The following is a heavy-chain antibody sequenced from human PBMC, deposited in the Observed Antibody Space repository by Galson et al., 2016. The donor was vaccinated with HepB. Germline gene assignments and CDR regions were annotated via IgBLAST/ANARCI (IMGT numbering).Heavy chain of an antibody. CDR1: GFTFSSNA. D-gene: IGHD2-15*01. V-gene: IGHV3-64D*06. CDR2: ISSSGGNT. CDR3: VKHFGGFDCSAGRCNRHFDY. J-gene: IGHJ4*02. Sequence: FLRLSCAASGFTFSSNAMQWVRQAPGKGLEYVSAISSSGGNTYYAASVKGRFTISRDNSKNTLYLQLNSLRTEDTAVYYCVKHFGGFDCSAGRCNRHFDYWGQGTLVTVSS.